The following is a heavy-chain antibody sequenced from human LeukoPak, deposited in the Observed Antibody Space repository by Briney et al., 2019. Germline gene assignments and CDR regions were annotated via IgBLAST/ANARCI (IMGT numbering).Heavy chain of an antibody. CDR2: IYYSGST. D-gene: IGHD6-13*01. J-gene: IGHJ5*02. V-gene: IGHV4-61*05. CDR3: ARLPGIAAAEGWFDP. CDR1: GGSISSSSYY. Sequence: SETLSLTCTVSGGSISSSSYYWGWIRQPPGKGLEWIGYIYYSGSTNYNPSLKSRVTISVDTSKNQFSLKLSSVTAADTAVYYCARLPGIAAAEGWFDPWGQGTLVTVSS.